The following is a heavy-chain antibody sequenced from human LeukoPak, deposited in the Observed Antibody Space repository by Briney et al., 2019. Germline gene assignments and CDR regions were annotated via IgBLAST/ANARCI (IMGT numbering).Heavy chain of an antibody. V-gene: IGHV4-59*08. CDR2: IYYSGST. CDR1: GGSIRSYY. D-gene: IGHD3-10*01. J-gene: IGHJ4*02. CDR3: ARQGAGVPFDY. Sequence: AETLSLTCTVSGGSIRSYYWSWIRQPPGKGLEWIGYIYYSGSTNYNPSLKSRVTISVDTSKNQFSLKLSSVTAADTAVYYCARQGAGVPFDYWGRGTLVTVSS.